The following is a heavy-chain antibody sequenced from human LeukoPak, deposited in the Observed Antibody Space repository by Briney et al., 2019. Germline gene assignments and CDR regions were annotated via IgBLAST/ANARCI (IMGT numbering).Heavy chain of an antibody. CDR2: ISYDGSNK. Sequence: GGSLRLSCAASGFTFSSYGMHWVRQAPGKGLEWVAVISYDGSNKHYADSVKGRFTISRDNSKNTLYLQMNSLRAEDTAVYYCAKGLGSSWINWFDPWGQGTLVTVSS. CDR3: AKGLGSSWINWFDP. J-gene: IGHJ5*02. CDR1: GFTFSSYG. V-gene: IGHV3-30*18. D-gene: IGHD6-13*01.